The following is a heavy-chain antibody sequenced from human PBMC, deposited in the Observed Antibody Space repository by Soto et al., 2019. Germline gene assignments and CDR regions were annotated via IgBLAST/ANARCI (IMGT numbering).Heavy chain of an antibody. CDR2: ISAYNGNT. CDR3: ARDSRFLEWLLDYDILTGYLLGGFDY. Sequence: GGSVKVSCKASGYTFTSYGISWVRQAPGQGLEWMGWISAYNGNTNYAQKLQGRVTMTTDTSTSTAYMELRSLRSDDTAVYYCARDSRFLEWLLDYDILTGYLLGGFDYWGQGTLVTVPQ. CDR1: GYTFTSYG. J-gene: IGHJ4*02. D-gene: IGHD3-9*01. V-gene: IGHV1-18*01.